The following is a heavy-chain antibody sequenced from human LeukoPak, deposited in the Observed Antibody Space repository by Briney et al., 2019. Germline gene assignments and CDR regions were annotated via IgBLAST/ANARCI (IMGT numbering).Heavy chain of an antibody. J-gene: IGHJ4*02. CDR2: INTNTGNP. CDR1: GYSFTNYA. D-gene: IGHD3-22*01. V-gene: IGHV7-4-1*02. Sequence: GASVKVSCKASGYSFTNYAMNWVRQAPGQGLEWMGWINTNTGNPTYAQGFTGRFVFSLDTSVSTAYLQISSLKAEDTAVYYCARAYYYDSSGYALSLNYWGQGTLVTVSS. CDR3: ARAYYYDSSGYALSLNY.